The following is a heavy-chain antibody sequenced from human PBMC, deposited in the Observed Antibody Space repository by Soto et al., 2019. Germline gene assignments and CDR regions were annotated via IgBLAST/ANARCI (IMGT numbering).Heavy chain of an antibody. V-gene: IGHV1-3*01. Sequence: ASVKVSCKASGYTFTSYAMHWVRQAPGQRLEWMGWINAGNGNTKYSQKFQGRVTITRDTSASTAYMELSSLRSEDTAVYYCARVQHSYGYCDYWGQGTLVTVSS. CDR3: ARVQHSYGYCDY. CDR1: GYTFTSYA. CDR2: INAGNGNT. D-gene: IGHD5-18*01. J-gene: IGHJ4*02.